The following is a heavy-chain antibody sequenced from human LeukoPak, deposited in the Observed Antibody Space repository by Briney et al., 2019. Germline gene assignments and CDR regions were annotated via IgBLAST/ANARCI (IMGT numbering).Heavy chain of an antibody. D-gene: IGHD3-3*01. CDR2: ISAYNGNT. CDR1: GYTFTSYG. J-gene: IGHJ5*02. V-gene: IGHV1-18*01. Sequence: ASVTVSCKASGYTFTSYGISWVRQAPGQGLEWMGWISAYNGNTNYAQKLQGRVTMTTDTSTSTAYMELRSLRSDDTAVYYCARDGLRFLEWLLGDNWFDPWGQGTLVTASS. CDR3: ARDGLRFLEWLLGDNWFDP.